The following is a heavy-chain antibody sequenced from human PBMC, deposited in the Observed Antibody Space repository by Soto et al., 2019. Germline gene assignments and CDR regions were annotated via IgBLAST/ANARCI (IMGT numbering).Heavy chain of an antibody. CDR2: ISSSSSYI. CDR3: ARGPPVTIFGGRFGSDP. CDR1: GFTFSSYS. V-gene: IGHV3-21*01. Sequence: GGSLRLSCAASGFTFSSYSMNWVRQAPGKGLEWVSSISSSSSYIYYADSVKGRFTISRDNAKNSLYLQMNSLRAEDTAVYYCARGPPVTIFGGRFGSDPGGEETLVTFAS. D-gene: IGHD3-3*01. J-gene: IGHJ5*02.